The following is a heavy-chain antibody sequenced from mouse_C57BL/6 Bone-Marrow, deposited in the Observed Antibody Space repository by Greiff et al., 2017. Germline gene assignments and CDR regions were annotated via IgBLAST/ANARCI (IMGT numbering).Heavy chain of an antibody. D-gene: IGHD2-4*01. CDR3: DRGLRRSPHPWFAY. CDR1: GFNIKNTY. V-gene: IGHV14-3*01. J-gene: IGHJ3*01. CDR2: IDPANGNT. Sequence: VHVKQSVAELVRPGASVKLSCTASGFNIKNTYMHWVKQRPEQGLEWIGRIDPANGNTKYAPKFQGKATITADTSSNTAYLQLSSLTSEDTAISYCDRGLRRSPHPWFAYWGQGTLVTVSA.